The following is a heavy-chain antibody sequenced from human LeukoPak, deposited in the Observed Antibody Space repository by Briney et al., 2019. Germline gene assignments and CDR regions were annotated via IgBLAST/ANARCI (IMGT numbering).Heavy chain of an antibody. Sequence: GGSLRLSCAVSGFTFSRYEMIWVRQAPGKGLEWISYIGRSGNTIFNSDSVKGRFTISRDNAKNSLYLQLSSLRADNTAVYYCARLGYCDGGSCSSLDSWGQGTLVIVSS. CDR1: GFTFSRYE. V-gene: IGHV3-48*03. D-gene: IGHD2-15*01. J-gene: IGHJ4*02. CDR2: IGRSGNTI. CDR3: ARLGYCDGGSCSSLDS.